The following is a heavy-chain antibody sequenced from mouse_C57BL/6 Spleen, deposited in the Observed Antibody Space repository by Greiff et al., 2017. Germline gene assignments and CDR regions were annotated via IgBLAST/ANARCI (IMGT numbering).Heavy chain of an antibody. CDR3: ARSYDGDYGFDY. D-gene: IGHD2-3*01. J-gene: IGHJ2*01. CDR2: IWTGGGK. V-gene: IGHV2-9-1*01. CDR1: GFSLTSYA. Sequence: VKLVESGPGLVAPSQSLSITCTVSGFSLTSYAISWVRQPPGKGLEWLGVIWTGGGKNYNSALKSRRSISKANSTSQVFLKMNSLQTDDTARYYCARSYDGDYGFDYWGQGTTLTVSS.